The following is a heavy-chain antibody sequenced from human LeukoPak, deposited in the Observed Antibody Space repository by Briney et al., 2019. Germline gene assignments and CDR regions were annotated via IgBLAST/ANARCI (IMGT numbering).Heavy chain of an antibody. V-gene: IGHV3-74*01. J-gene: IGHJ4*02. D-gene: IGHD4-17*01. Sequence: GSLRLSCAASGFTFSSYWMHWVRQAPGKGLVWVSRINSDGSSTSYADSVKGRFTISRDNAKNTLYLQMNSLRAEDTAVYYCARDGYDYGDLYDFDYWGQGTLVTVSS. CDR3: ARDGYDYGDLYDFDY. CDR1: GFTFSSYW. CDR2: INSDGSST.